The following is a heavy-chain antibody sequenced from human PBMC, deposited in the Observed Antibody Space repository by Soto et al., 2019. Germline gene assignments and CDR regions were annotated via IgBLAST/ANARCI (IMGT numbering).Heavy chain of an antibody. CDR1: GYSFTDYW. CDR2: IYPGDSDT. J-gene: IGHJ4*02. Sequence: GESLKISCKGSGYSFTDYWIGWVRQMPGKGLEWMGIIYPGDSDTRYSPSFRGQVTISTDNSVSTAYLQWSSLEASDTAMYYCARALTGTIAPHYFDYWGQGTMVTVPS. V-gene: IGHV5-51*01. CDR3: ARALTGTIAPHYFDY. D-gene: IGHD1-7*01.